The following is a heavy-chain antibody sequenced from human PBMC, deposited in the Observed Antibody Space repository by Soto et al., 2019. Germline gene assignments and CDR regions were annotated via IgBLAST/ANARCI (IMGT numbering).Heavy chain of an antibody. CDR1: GFTFSSYA. CDR3: AKMGQQLVQTTSPLDY. CDR2: ISGSGGST. V-gene: IGHV3-23*01. J-gene: IGHJ4*02. Sequence: GGSLRLSCAASGFTFSSYAMSWVRQAPGKGLEWVSAISGSGGSTYYADSVKGRFTISRDNSKNTLYLQMNSLRAEDTAVYYCAKMGQQLVQTTSPLDYWGQGTLVTVSS. D-gene: IGHD6-13*01.